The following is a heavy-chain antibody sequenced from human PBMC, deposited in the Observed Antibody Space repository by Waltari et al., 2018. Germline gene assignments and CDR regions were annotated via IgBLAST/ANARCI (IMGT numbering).Heavy chain of an antibody. J-gene: IGHJ6*02. CDR2: IIPIFGTA. Sequence: QVQLVQSGAEVKKPGSSVKVSCKASGGTFSSHAISWVRQAPGQGLEWMGVIIPIFGTANYAQKFQGRFTITADESTSTAYMELSSLRSEETSVYYCARGGGYYGMDVWGQGTTVTVSS. D-gene: IGHD3-16*01. V-gene: IGHV1-69*01. CDR1: GGTFSSHA. CDR3: ARGGGYYGMDV.